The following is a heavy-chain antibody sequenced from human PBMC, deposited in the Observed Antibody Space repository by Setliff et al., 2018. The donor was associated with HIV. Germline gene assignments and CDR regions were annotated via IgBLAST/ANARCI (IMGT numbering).Heavy chain of an antibody. V-gene: IGHV3-7*03. CDR3: ARGPSSTHWSPGYFQH. D-gene: IGHD2-8*02. Sequence: GGSLRLSCVASGFTFSSNWLSWVRQAPGKGLEWVANIKQDGSEKYYVDSVKGRFTISRDNAKNSLYLQVNNLRAEDTAVYYCARGPSSTHWSPGYFQHCGQRTPVAVSS. J-gene: IGHJ1*01. CDR2: IKQDGSEK. CDR1: GFTFSSNW.